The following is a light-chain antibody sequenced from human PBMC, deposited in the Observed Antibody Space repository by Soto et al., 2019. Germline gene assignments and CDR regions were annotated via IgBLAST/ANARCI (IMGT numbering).Light chain of an antibody. Sequence: DIQMTQTPSSLSASVVDRFTITCLASQSISSYLNWYQQKPGKAPKLLIYAASSLQSGVPSRFSGSGSGTDFTLTISSLQPEDFATYYCQQSYSTLSTFGQGTRLEI. CDR1: QSISSY. V-gene: IGKV1-39*01. CDR3: QQSYSTLST. J-gene: IGKJ5*01. CDR2: AAS.